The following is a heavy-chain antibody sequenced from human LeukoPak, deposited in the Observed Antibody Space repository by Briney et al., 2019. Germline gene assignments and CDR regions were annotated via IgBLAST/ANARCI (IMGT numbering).Heavy chain of an antibody. CDR3: AREYSDSSGYTLPFDI. Sequence: ASVKVSCKASGYTFTGYYMHWVRQAPGQGLEWMGWINPNSGGTNYAQKFQGRVTMTRDTSISTAYMELSRLRSDDTAVYYCAREYSDSSGYTLPFDIWGQGTMVTVSS. D-gene: IGHD3-22*01. J-gene: IGHJ3*02. CDR2: INPNSGGT. CDR1: GYTFTGYY. V-gene: IGHV1-2*02.